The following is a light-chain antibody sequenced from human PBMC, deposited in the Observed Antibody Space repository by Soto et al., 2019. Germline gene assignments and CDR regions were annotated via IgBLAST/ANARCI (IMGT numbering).Light chain of an antibody. V-gene: IGKV1-39*01. Sequence: DIQMTQSPSSLSASVGDRVTITCRASQSISSYLNWYQQKPGKAPKLLIYAACSLQSGVPSRFSGSGSGTDVTLTISSLQPEDFATYYCQQSYSTPITFGQGTRLEIK. J-gene: IGKJ5*01. CDR3: QQSYSTPIT. CDR1: QSISSY. CDR2: AAC.